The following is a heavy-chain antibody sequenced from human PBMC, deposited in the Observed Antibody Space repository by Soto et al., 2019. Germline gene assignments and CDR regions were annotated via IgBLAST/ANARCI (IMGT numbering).Heavy chain of an antibody. CDR3: ARALYDYIWGSYRPPGY. D-gene: IGHD3-16*02. V-gene: IGHV3-66*01. Sequence: GSLRLSCAASGFTVSSNYMSWVRQAPGKGLEWVSVIYSGGSTYYADSVKGRFTISRDNSKNTLYLQMNSLRAEDTAVYYCARALYDYIWGSYRPPGYWGQGTLVTVSS. J-gene: IGHJ4*02. CDR2: IYSGGST. CDR1: GFTVSSNY.